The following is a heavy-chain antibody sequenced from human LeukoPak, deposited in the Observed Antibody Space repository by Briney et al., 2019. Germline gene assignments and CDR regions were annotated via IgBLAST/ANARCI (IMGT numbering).Heavy chain of an antibody. D-gene: IGHD6-19*01. CDR3: ARVVAVAKNSFDP. CDR2: IMLNGGST. CDR1: GYTFTGYY. V-gene: IGHV1-2*06. J-gene: IGHJ5*02. Sequence: ASVKVSCKASGYTFTGYYMHWVRQAPGQGLEWKGRIMLNGGSTNYAQKFQGRVTMTRDTSICTGYMELSRLRSDDTAVDYCARVVAVAKNSFDPWGQGTLVTVSS.